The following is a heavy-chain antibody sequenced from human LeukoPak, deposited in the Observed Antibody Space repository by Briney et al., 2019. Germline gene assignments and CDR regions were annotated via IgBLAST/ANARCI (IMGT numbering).Heavy chain of an antibody. CDR2: ISSSSSSI. Sequence: GGSLRRSCAASGFIFSTYSINWVRQAPGKGLEWVSHISSSSSSIYYADSVKGRFSISRDNAKNSLYLQMNSLRDEDTAVYYCARSGYGSRWYFFDHWGQGTLVTVSS. J-gene: IGHJ4*02. CDR1: GFIFSTYS. D-gene: IGHD6-13*01. V-gene: IGHV3-48*02. CDR3: ARSGYGSRWYFFDH.